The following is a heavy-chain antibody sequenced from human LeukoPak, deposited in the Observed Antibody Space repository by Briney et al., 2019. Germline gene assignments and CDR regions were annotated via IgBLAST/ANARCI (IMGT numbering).Heavy chain of an antibody. D-gene: IGHD3-22*01. V-gene: IGHV4-38-2*02. CDR1: GYSISSGYY. Sequence: SETLSLTCTVSGYSISSGYYWGWIRQPPGKGLEWIGSIYHSGSTYYNPSLKSRVTISVDTSKNQFSLKLSSVTAADTAVYYCARDLSYYYDSSGLLYWGQGTLVTVSS. CDR3: ARDLSYYYDSSGLLY. J-gene: IGHJ4*02. CDR2: IYHSGST.